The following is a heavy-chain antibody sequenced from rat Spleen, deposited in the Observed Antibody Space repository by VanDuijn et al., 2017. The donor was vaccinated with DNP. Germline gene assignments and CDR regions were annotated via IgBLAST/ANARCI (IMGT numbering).Heavy chain of an antibody. CDR1: GFTFSDYN. D-gene: IGHD1-10*01. J-gene: IGHJ4*01. CDR3: AKSYNNYYAMDA. Sequence: EVQLVESGGGLVQPGRSLKLSCAASGFTFSDYNMAWVRQAPKKGLEWVATISYDGSSTYYRDSVKGRFTISRDNAKSTLYLQMDSLRSEDTATYYCAKSYNNYYAMDAWGQGTSVTVSS. CDR2: ISYDGSST. V-gene: IGHV5-7*01.